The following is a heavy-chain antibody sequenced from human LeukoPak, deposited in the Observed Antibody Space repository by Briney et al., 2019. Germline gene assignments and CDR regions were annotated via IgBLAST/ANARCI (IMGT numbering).Heavy chain of an antibody. J-gene: IGHJ4*02. Sequence: SETLSLTCAVYGGSFSGYYWSWIRQPPGKGLEWIGEINHSGSTNYNPSLKSRVTISVDTSENQFSLRLSSVTAADTAVYYCARSGSLGYFDYWGQGTLVTVSS. CDR3: ARSGSLGYFDY. CDR1: GGSFSGYY. CDR2: INHSGST. D-gene: IGHD1-1*01. V-gene: IGHV4-34*01.